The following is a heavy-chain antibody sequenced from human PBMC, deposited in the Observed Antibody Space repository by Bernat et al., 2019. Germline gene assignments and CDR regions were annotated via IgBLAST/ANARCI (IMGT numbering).Heavy chain of an antibody. Sequence: QVQLVESGGGVVQPGRSLRLSCAASGFTFSSYGMHWVRQAPGKGLEWVAVIWYDGSNKYYADSVKGRFTISRDNSKNTLYLQMNSLRAEDTAVYYCARDTSIYSGGSCYSEYYFDYWGQGTLVTVSS. V-gene: IGHV3-33*01. CDR2: IWYDGSNK. CDR1: GFTFSSYG. J-gene: IGHJ4*02. D-gene: IGHD2-15*01. CDR3: ARDTSIYSGGSCYSEYYFDY.